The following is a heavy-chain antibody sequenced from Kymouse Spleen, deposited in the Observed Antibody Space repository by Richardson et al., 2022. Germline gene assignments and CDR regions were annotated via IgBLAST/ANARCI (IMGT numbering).Heavy chain of an antibody. CDR2: IWYDGSNK. J-gene: IGHJ6*02. CDR1: GFTFSSYG. D-gene: IGHD3-10*01. Sequence: QVQLVESGGGVVQPGRSLRLSCAASGFTFSSYGMHWVRQAPGKGLEWVAVIWYDGSNKYYADSVKGRFTISRDNSKNTLYLQMNSLRAEDTAVYYCARESTMVRGVIINYYYYGMDVWGQGTTVTVSS. V-gene: IGHV3-33*01. CDR3: ARESTMVRGVIINYYYYGMDV.